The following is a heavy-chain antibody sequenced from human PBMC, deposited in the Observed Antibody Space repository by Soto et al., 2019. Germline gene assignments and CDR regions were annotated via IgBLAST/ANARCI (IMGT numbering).Heavy chain of an antibody. J-gene: IGHJ6*02. CDR3: ARERMEQLEPSYYGMHV. CDR2: ISAYNGNT. V-gene: IGHV1-18*01. D-gene: IGHD6-13*01. Sequence: ASVKVSCKASGYTFTSYGISWVRQAPGQGLEWMGWISAYNGNTNYAQKLQGRVTMTTDTSTSTAYMELRSLRSDDTAVYYCARERMEQLEPSYYGMHVWGQGTTVTVSS. CDR1: GYTFTSYG.